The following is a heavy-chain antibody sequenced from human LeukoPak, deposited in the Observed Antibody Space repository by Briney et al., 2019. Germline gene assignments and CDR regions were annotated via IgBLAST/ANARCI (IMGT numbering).Heavy chain of an antibody. CDR1: GGSISSSNW. J-gene: IGHJ2*01. CDR2: IPHDGST. D-gene: IGHD5-24*01. Sequence: SGTLSLTCVVSGGSISSSNWWSWVRQPPEKGLEWIGEIPHDGSTNYNPSLKSRVTISVDKSNNHFSLKLTSVTAADPAMYYCARGDNYVFDVWGRGTLVSVSS. CDR3: ARGDNYVFDV. V-gene: IGHV4-4*02.